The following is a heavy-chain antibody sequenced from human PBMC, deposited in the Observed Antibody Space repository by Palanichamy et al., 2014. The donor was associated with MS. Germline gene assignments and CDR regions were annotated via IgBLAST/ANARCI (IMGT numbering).Heavy chain of an antibody. V-gene: IGHV1-69*01. J-gene: IGHJ4*02. Sequence: QVQLVQSGAEVKKPGSSVKVSCEASGGTLSSYVISWVRQAPGQGLEWMGGFVPISATANYAQKFQGRVTITADERTNTAYMELSSLTSEDTAVYYCARDLPTGYWGQGTLVTVSS. CDR1: GGTLSSYV. D-gene: IGHD1-1*01. CDR2: FVPISATA. CDR3: ARDLPTGY.